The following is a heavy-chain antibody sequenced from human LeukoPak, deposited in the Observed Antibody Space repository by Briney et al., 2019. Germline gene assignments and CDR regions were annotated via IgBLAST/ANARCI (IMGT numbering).Heavy chain of an antibody. CDR3: ARARFDYGSGSYWFDP. Sequence: AASVKVSCKASGGTFSSYAISWVRQAPGQGLEWMGGIIPIFGTANYAQKFQGRVTITADESTSTAYMELSSLRSEDTAVYYCARARFDYGSGSYWFDPWGQGTPVTVSS. J-gene: IGHJ5*02. V-gene: IGHV1-69*13. D-gene: IGHD3-10*01. CDR2: IIPIFGTA. CDR1: GGTFSSYA.